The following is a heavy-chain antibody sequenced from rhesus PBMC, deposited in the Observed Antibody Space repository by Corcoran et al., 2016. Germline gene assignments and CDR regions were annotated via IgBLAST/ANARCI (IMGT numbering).Heavy chain of an antibody. Sequence: QVQLQDSGPGLVKPSETLSLTCAVSGGSISSSNWWSLIRQPPGKGLEWIGYISGSSGSSYFNPSLKSRVTMSKETSNDQFSLELSSVTAADTAVYYCARNIVGTLYFDYWGRGVLVTVSS. J-gene: IGHJ4*01. CDR2: ISGSSGSS. CDR3: ARNIVGTLYFDY. D-gene: IGHD5-24*01. CDR1: GGSISSSNW. V-gene: IGHV4-65*01.